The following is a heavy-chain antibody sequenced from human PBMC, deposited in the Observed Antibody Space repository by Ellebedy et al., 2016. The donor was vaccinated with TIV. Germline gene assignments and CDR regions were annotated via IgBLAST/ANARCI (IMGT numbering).Heavy chain of an antibody. CDR3: AKDLAAGTTLRLDY. Sequence: PGGSLRLSCAASGFTFTDYARNWVRQAPGKGLEWVSSISTSSSHIFQADSVKGRFTISRDDAQNSLYLQMNSLRAEDTAVYYCAKDLAAGTTLRLDYWGQGTLVTVSS. CDR1: GFTFTDYA. CDR2: ISTSSSHI. D-gene: IGHD1-1*01. V-gene: IGHV3-21*04. J-gene: IGHJ4*02.